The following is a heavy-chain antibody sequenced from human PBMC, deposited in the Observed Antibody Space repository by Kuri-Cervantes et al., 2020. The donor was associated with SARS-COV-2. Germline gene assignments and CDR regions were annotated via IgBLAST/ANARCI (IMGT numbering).Heavy chain of an antibody. Sequence: GSLRLSCTVSGGSISSPSYFWGWIRQPPGLGLEWIGSLYYSGTTYYNPSLKSRVTISVDTSNNQFSLKLSSVTAADTAVYYCARGGRRAAAGRGVVFFDSWGQGTSVTVSS. CDR3: ARGGRRAAAGRGVVFFDS. V-gene: IGHV4-39*02. J-gene: IGHJ4*02. D-gene: IGHD6-13*01. CDR1: GGSISSPSYF. CDR2: LYYSGTT.